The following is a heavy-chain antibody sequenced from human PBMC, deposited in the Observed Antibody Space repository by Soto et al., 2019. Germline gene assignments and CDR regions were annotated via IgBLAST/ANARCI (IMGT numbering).Heavy chain of an antibody. CDR2: IYYSGST. CDR3: ARPYSYGYSHFDY. Sequence: SETLSLTCTVSGGSISSSSYYWGWIRQPPGKGLEWIGSIYYSGSTYYNPSLKSRVTISVDTSKNQFSLKLSSVTAADTAVYYCARPYSYGYSHFDYWGQGTLVTVSS. V-gene: IGHV4-39*01. CDR1: GGSISSSSYY. D-gene: IGHD5-18*01. J-gene: IGHJ4*02.